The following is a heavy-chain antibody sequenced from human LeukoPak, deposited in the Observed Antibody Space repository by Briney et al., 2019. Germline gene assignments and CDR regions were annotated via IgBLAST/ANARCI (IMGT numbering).Heavy chain of an antibody. V-gene: IGHV3-23*01. CDR1: GFTSSSYA. J-gene: IGHJ4*02. D-gene: IGHD6-13*01. Sequence: GGSLRLSCAASGFTSSSYALNWVRQAPGKGLEWVATVSGSGDRMYHADSVKGRFTVSRDNSKNTIYLQMNSLRAEDTALYYCAKAAAAPGFDFWGQGTLVTVSS. CDR2: VSGSGDRM. CDR3: AKAAAAPGFDF.